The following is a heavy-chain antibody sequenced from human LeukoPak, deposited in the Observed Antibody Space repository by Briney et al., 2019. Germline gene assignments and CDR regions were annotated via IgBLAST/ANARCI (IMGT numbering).Heavy chain of an antibody. D-gene: IGHD3-3*01. CDR3: ARDDFWSGYSYDL. CDR1: GFTFSSYE. J-gene: IGHJ2*01. V-gene: IGHV3-48*03. Sequence: GGSLRLSCAASGFTFSSYEMNWVRRAPGKGLEWVSYISSSGSTIYYADSVKGRFTISRDNAKNSLYLQMNSLRAEDTAVYYCARDDFWSGYSYDLWGRGTLVTVSS. CDR2: ISSSGSTI.